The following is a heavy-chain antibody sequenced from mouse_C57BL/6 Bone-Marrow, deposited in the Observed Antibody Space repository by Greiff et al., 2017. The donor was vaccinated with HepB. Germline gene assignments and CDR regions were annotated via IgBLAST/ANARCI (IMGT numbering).Heavy chain of an antibody. J-gene: IGHJ2*01. V-gene: IGHV1-50*01. D-gene: IGHD1-1*01. CDR1: GYTFTSYW. CDR2: IDPSDSYT. Sequence: VQLQQPGAELVKPGASVKLSCKASGYTFTSYWMQWVKQRPGQGLEWIGEIDPSDSYTNYNQKFKGKATLTVDTSSSTAYMQLSSLTSEDSAVYYCARGEHGSVSYWGQCTTLTSFS. CDR3: ARGEHGSVSY.